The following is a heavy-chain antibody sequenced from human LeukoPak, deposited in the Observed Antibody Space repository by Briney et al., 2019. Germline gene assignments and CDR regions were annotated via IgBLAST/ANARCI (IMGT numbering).Heavy chain of an antibody. CDR1: GLSLSTSGVG. J-gene: IGHJ4*02. CDR3: AHISAYDFWSGYYPYYFDY. D-gene: IGHD3-3*01. Sequence: SGPTLVKPTQPLTLTCTFSGLSLSTSGVGVGWIRQPPGKALEWLALIYWNDDKRYSPSLKSRLTITKDTSKNQVVLTMTNMDPVDTATYYCAHISAYDFWSGYYPYYFDYWGQGTLVTVSS. CDR2: IYWNDDK. V-gene: IGHV2-5*01.